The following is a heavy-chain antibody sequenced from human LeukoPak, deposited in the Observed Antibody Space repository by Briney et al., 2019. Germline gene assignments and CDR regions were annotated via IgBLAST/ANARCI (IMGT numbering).Heavy chain of an antibody. D-gene: IGHD3-16*01. J-gene: IGHJ4*02. Sequence: PSETLSLTCTVSGDSLNTYYWTWIRQPPGKGLEWIASIYYTGKTDYNPSLKSRVTMSVDPSKNQFSLKLSSVTAADTAVYYCAKFEGLGGPRYYFDFWGQGTLVTVSS. V-gene: IGHV4-59*08. CDR3: AKFEGLGGPRYYFDF. CDR1: GDSLNTYY. CDR2: IYYTGKT.